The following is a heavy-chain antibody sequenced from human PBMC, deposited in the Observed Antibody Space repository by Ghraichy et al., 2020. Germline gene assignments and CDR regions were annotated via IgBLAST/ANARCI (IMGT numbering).Heavy chain of an antibody. CDR2: ISSSSSYI. D-gene: IGHD1/OR15-1a*01. V-gene: IGHV3-21*01. CDR1: GFTFSSYS. CDR3: ARGEQVVQTTASGNYYYYGMDV. J-gene: IGHJ6*02. Sequence: GGSLRLSCAASGFTFSSYSMNWVRQAPGKGLEWVSSISSSSSYIYYADSVKGRFTISRDNAKNSLYLQMNSLRAEDTAVYYCARGEQVVQTTASGNYYYYGMDVWGQGTTVSVSS.